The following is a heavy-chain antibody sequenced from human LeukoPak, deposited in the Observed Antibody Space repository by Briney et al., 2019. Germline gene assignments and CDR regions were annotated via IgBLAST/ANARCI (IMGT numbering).Heavy chain of an antibody. D-gene: IGHD3-9*01. CDR3: ARRMRYFDWLFDY. J-gene: IGHJ4*02. Sequence: GGSLRLSCAASGFTFSSYRMHSLRQAPAKGLVWVSHINSDESITSYADSVKGRFTISRDNAKNTLYLQMNSLRAEDTAVYFCARRMRYFDWLFDYWGQGALVTVSS. CDR1: GFTFSSYR. CDR2: INSDESIT. V-gene: IGHV3-74*01.